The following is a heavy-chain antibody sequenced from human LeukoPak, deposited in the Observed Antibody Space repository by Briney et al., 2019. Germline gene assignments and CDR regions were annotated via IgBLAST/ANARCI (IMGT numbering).Heavy chain of an antibody. J-gene: IGHJ4*02. D-gene: IGHD4-17*01. V-gene: IGHV1-46*01. CDR1: GYTFTSYY. Sequence: ASVKVSCKASGYTFTSYYMHWVRQAPGQGLEWMGIINPSGGSTTYAQKFQGRVTMTRDTSTSTVYMDLSSLRSEDTAVYYCARDAMSSVTTSPHYFDYWGQGTLVTVSS. CDR2: INPSGGST. CDR3: ARDAMSSVTTSPHYFDY.